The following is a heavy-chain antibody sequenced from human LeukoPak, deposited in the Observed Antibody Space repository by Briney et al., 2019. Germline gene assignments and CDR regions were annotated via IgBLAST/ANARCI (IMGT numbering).Heavy chain of an antibody. CDR2: ISGIGTST. D-gene: IGHD6-13*01. CDR1: GFTFRSYA. Sequence: GGSLRLSCAGSGFTFRSYAMNWVRQAPGKGLEWVSIISGIGTSTDYADSVKGRFTISRDNSKNTLYLQMNSLRAEDTAVYYCAKSFGPVIAAAGTGADWGQGTLVTVSS. CDR3: AKSFGPVIAAAGTGAD. V-gene: IGHV3-23*01. J-gene: IGHJ4*02.